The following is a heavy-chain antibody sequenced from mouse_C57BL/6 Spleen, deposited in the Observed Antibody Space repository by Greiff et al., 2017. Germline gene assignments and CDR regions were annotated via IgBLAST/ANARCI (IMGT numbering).Heavy chain of an antibody. Sequence: QVQLKESGPELVKPGASVKISCKASGYAPSSSWRNWVKHRPGKGLEWIGRIYPGDGDTNYNGKFKGKATLTADKSSSTAYMQLSSLTSEDSAVYFCARGSSYGNWYFDVWGTGTTVTVSS. V-gene: IGHV1-82*01. J-gene: IGHJ1*03. CDR2: IYPGDGDT. D-gene: IGHD1-1*01. CDR3: ARGSSYGNWYFDV. CDR1: GYAPSSSW.